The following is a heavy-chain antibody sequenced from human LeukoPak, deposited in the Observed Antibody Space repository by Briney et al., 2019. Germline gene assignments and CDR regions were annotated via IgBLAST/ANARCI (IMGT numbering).Heavy chain of an antibody. CDR2: INHSGST. CDR1: GGSFSGFY. CDR3: ARQVVASGIAGFDY. V-gene: IGHV4-34*01. D-gene: IGHD2-2*01. Sequence: SETLSLTCAVYGGSFSGFYWSWIRQPPGKGLEWIGEINHSGSTNYNPSLKSRVTISVDTSKNQFSLKLSSVTAADTAVYSCARQVVASGIAGFDYWGQGTLVTVSS. J-gene: IGHJ4*02.